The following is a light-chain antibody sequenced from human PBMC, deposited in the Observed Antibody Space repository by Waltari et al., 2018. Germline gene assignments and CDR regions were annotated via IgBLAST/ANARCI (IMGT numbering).Light chain of an antibody. V-gene: IGLV2-14*01. CDR2: KVN. CDR3: SSYTRRSYWV. J-gene: IGLJ3*02. CDR1: SSAVGFYDF. Sequence: QSALTQPASVSGSPGQSITLSCTGTSSAVGFYDFVSWFQQHPGKAPKVMIYKVNNRPSGVSNRFSGSKSANTASLTISGLQAEDEADYYCSSYTRRSYWVFGGGTQLTVL.